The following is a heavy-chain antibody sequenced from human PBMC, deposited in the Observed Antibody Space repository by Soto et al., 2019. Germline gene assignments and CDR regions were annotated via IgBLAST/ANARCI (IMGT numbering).Heavy chain of an antibody. CDR2: ISSSSSTI. D-gene: IGHD2-2*01. CDR3: ARLLVLGFDY. Sequence: EVQLVEYGGGLVQPGGSLRLSCAASGFTFSSYSMNWVRKAPGTGLEWVSYISSSSSTIYYADPVKGRFTIYRDNAKNSLYLQMNSLRAEDTAGYYCARLLVLGFDYWGQGTLVTVSS. J-gene: IGHJ4*02. V-gene: IGHV3-48*01. CDR1: GFTFSSYS.